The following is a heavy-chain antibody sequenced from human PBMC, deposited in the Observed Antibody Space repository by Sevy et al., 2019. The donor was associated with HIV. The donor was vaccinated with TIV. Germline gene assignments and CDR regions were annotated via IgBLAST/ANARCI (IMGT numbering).Heavy chain of an antibody. CDR2: ISGSGLST. Sequence: GESLKISCAASGFSFDNNAMYWVRQASGKGLECVSAISGSGLSTNYAASVRGRFTISRDISKTTLYLQMNSLRAEDSAVYYCAKVYYYDSGTVIPRGMDVWGQGTTVTVSS. CDR1: GFSFDNNA. CDR3: AKVYYYDSGTVIPRGMDV. V-gene: IGHV3-23*01. D-gene: IGHD3-10*01. J-gene: IGHJ6*02.